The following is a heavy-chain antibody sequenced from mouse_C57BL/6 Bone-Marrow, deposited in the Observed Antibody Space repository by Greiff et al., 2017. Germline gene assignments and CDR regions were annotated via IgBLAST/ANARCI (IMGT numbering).Heavy chain of an antibody. Sequence: QVQLQQPGAELVMPGASVKLSCKASGYTFTSYWMHWVKQRPGQGLEWIGEIDPSDSSTNYNQKFKGKSTLTVDKSSSTAYMQLSSLTSEDSAVYYCARGTPYDYDNYWGQGTTLTVSS. CDR3: ARGTPYDYDNY. D-gene: IGHD2-4*01. V-gene: IGHV1-69*01. CDR1: GYTFTSYW. CDR2: IDPSDSST. J-gene: IGHJ2*01.